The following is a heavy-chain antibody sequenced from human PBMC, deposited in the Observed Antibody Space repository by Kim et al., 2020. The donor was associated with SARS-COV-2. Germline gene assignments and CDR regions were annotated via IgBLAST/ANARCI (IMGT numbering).Heavy chain of an antibody. CDR1: GDTFNSYA. V-gene: IGHV1-69*13. Sequence: SVKVSCKASGDTFNSYAISWVRQAPGQGLEWMGGIIPIFGTANYAQKFQGRVTITADESTSTAYMELSSLRSEDTAVYYCARGRTSSGWYGDWFDPWGQGTLVTVSS. J-gene: IGHJ5*02. D-gene: IGHD6-19*01. CDR2: IIPIFGTA. CDR3: ARGRTSSGWYGDWFDP.